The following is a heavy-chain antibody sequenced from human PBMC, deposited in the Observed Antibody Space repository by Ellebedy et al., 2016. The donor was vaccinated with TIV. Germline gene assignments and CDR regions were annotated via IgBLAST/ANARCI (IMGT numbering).Heavy chain of an antibody. CDR1: GFTFSSYW. CDR2: IKQDGSEK. V-gene: IGHV3-7*04. CDR3: ARGYCSGDSCSPDDAFDI. J-gene: IGHJ3*02. D-gene: IGHD2-15*01. Sequence: GESLKISXAASGFTFSSYWMSWVRQAPGKGLEWVANIKQDGSEKYYVDSVKGRFTISRDNAKNSLYLQMNSLRAEDTAVYYCARGYCSGDSCSPDDAFDIWGQGTMVTVSS.